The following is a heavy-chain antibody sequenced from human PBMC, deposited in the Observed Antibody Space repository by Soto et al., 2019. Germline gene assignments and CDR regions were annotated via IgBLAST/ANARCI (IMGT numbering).Heavy chain of an antibody. D-gene: IGHD1-1*01. CDR3: AKTSVQLERRRFDP. Sequence: SETLSLTCAVYGGSFSGYYWSWIRQPPGKGLEWIGEINHSGSTNYNPSLKSRVTISVGTSKNQFSLKLSSVTAADTAVYYCAKTSVQLERRRFDPWGQGTLVTVSS. V-gene: IGHV4-34*01. CDR1: GGSFSGYY. J-gene: IGHJ5*02. CDR2: INHSGST.